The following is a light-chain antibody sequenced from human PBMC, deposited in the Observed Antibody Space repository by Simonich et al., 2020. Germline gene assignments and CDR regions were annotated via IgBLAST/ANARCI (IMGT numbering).Light chain of an antibody. Sequence: QSALTQPASVSGSPGQSITISCTETSSDVGGYKYVSWFQQPPGKAPKLMIYDVGTRPSGVSNRFSGSKSGNTASLTISGLQAEDEADYYCSSYTSSSIVVFGGGTKLTVL. CDR1: SSDVGGYKY. CDR3: SSYTSSSIVV. CDR2: DVG. V-gene: IGLV2-14*01. J-gene: IGLJ2*01.